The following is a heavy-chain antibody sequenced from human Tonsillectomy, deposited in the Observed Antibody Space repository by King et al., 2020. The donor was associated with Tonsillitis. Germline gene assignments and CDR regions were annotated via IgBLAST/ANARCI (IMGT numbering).Heavy chain of an antibody. CDR2: ISISSRSI. CDR1: VFTFCSYS. J-gene: IGHJ5*02. V-gene: IGHV3-48*01. CDR3: AGKNTMIVGDWFDP. D-gene: IGHD3-22*01. Sequence: VQLVESGGGLLQPWGSRTLSCAASVFTFCSYSMNCVRQAPGKGWEWVSYISISSRSIYYADSVRGRVIVCRDNAKNSLYLQMNSLGAEYTAVYYCAGKNTMIVGDWFDPWGQGTLVTVSS.